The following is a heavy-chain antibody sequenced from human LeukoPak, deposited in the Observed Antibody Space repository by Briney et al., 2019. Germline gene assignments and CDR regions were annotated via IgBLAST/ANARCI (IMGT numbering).Heavy chain of an antibody. CDR1: GFTFSTYC. Sequence: GSLRLSCAASGFTFSTYCMHWVRQAPGKGPMWVSRICPDGTVTNYADSVKARFIISRDNARNTVYLRMNSLRVEDTAVYYCVRDFRSADYWGQGTLVTVSS. CDR2: ICPDGTVT. J-gene: IGHJ4*02. CDR3: VRDFRSADY. V-gene: IGHV3-74*01.